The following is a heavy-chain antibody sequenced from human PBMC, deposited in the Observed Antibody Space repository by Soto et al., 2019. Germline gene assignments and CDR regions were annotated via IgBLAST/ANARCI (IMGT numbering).Heavy chain of an antibody. Sequence: GSLRLSCAASGFTFSDYYMNWIRQAPGRGPEWVSYISTSGSYTNYADSVKGRFTISRDNARNSLYLQMNTLRAEDTAVYYCARDQLLWFGDLNYYFDYWGQGTLVTVSS. D-gene: IGHD3-10*01. V-gene: IGHV3-11*06. CDR1: GFTFSDYY. J-gene: IGHJ4*02. CDR2: ISTSGSYT. CDR3: ARDQLLWFGDLNYYFDY.